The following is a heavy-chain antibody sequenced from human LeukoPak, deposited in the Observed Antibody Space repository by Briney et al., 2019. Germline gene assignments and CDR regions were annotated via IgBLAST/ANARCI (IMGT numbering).Heavy chain of an antibody. Sequence: ASVKVSCKASGGTFISYAISWVRQAPGQGLEWMGGIIPIFGTANYAQKFQGRVTITADESTSTAYMELSSLRSEDTAVYYCARAGIAVAGNDYWGQGTLVTVSS. V-gene: IGHV1-69*13. CDR3: ARAGIAVAGNDY. CDR1: GGTFISYA. CDR2: IIPIFGTA. J-gene: IGHJ4*02. D-gene: IGHD6-19*01.